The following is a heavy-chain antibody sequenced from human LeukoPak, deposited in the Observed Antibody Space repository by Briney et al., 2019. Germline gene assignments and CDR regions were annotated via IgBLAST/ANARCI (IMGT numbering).Heavy chain of an antibody. Sequence: QSGGSLRLSCAASGFTFSSYAMSWVRQAPGEGLEWVSAISGSGRSTYYADSVKGRFTISRDNSKNTLYLQMNSLRAEDTAVYYCARERGALTELDYWGQGTLVTVSS. CDR2: ISGSGRST. J-gene: IGHJ4*02. D-gene: IGHD1-26*01. CDR3: ARERGALTELDY. V-gene: IGHV3-23*01. CDR1: GFTFSSYA.